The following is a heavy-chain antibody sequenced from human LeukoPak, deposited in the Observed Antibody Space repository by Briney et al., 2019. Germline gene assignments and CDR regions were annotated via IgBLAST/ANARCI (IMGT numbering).Heavy chain of an antibody. D-gene: IGHD2-2*01. V-gene: IGHV3-33*01. J-gene: IGHJ5*02. Sequence: GRSLSLSCAASGFSFSSYVMRWVRQPPGKGLEWVAVIWYDGSNKYYPDSVKGRFTISRDNSKNTLYLQMNSLRAEDTAVYYCARAGEDCSSTSCYPTDGWFDPWGQGTLVTVSS. CDR1: GFSFSSYV. CDR3: ARAGEDCSSTSCYPTDGWFDP. CDR2: IWYDGSNK.